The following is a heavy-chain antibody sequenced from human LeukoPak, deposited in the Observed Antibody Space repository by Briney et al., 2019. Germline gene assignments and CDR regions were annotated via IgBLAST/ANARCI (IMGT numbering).Heavy chain of an antibody. V-gene: IGHV4-34*08. CDR3: SFRTYYYYGMDV. J-gene: IGHJ6*02. Sequence: PGGSLRLSCAASGFTFSNYWMSWIRQPPGKGLEWIGEINHSGSTNYNPSLKSRVTISVDTSKNQFSLKLSSVTAADTAVYYCSFRTYYYYGMDVWGQGTTVTVSS. D-gene: IGHD1-1*01. CDR1: GFTFSNYW. CDR2: INHSGST.